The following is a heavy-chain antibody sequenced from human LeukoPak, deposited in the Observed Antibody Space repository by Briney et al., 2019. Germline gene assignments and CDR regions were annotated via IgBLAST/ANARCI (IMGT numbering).Heavy chain of an antibody. CDR1: GDRLSSTSGA. J-gene: IGHJ4*02. V-gene: IGHV6-1*01. D-gene: IGHD1-1*01. Sequence: PSQNLSLTCAISGDRLSSTSGACSWIRQSPTSCIEWLGSTYYRTKQYNDYAVAVKSRLTINPDTSKNQFSLHLNSVTPEDTAVYYCERGVRGTTASFDSWGQGTLVTVSS. CDR3: ERGVRGTTASFDS. CDR2: TYYRTKQYN.